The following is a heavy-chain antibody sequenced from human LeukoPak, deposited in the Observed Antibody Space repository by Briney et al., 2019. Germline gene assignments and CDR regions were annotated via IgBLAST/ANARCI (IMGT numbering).Heavy chain of an antibody. CDR1: GFTFRNYD. D-gene: IGHD2-15*01. CDR2: ITRSCITV. Sequence: GGSLTLSCAASGFTFRNYDMNWVRQAPGKALEGVSYITRSCITVYYADSVKGRFTISRDNSKNSLYLQMNSLRAEDTAVYYCARADCGGGNCYLFYWGQGILVTVSS. CDR3: ARADCGGGNCYLFY. J-gene: IGHJ4*02. V-gene: IGHV3-48*03.